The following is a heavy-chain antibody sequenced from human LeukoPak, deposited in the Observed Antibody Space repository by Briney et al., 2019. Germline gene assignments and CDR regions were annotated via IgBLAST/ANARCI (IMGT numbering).Heavy chain of an antibody. D-gene: IGHD2-2*01. J-gene: IGHJ4*02. V-gene: IGHV4-34*01. Sequence: SETLSLTCAVSGGAFSNYFWTWIRQPPGKGLEWIAEINDSGSTNSNSSLRSRVAISLDTSKNQFSLRLTPVTAADTAVYYCARGQYCSTTTCYSARRYFDFWGQGTLVTVSS. CDR3: ARGQYCSTTTCYSARRYFDF. CDR1: GGAFSNYF. CDR2: INDSGST.